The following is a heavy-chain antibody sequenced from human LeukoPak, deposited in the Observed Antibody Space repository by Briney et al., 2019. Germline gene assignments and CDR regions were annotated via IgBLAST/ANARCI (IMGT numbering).Heavy chain of an antibody. CDR3: TLYSQDSGSSPGSKWFDP. Sequence: SETLSLTCTVSGGTTSNFYWNWIRQPPGKGLEWIGEINHSGSTNYNPSLKSRVTISVDTSKNQFSLKLSSVTAADTAVYYCTLYSQDSGSSPGSKWFDPWGQGTLVTVSS. D-gene: IGHD1-26*01. CDR1: GGTTSNFY. J-gene: IGHJ5*02. CDR2: INHSGST. V-gene: IGHV4-34*08.